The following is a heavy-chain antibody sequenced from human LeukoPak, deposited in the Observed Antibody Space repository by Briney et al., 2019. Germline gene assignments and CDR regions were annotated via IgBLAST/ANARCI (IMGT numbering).Heavy chain of an antibody. V-gene: IGHV3-23*01. D-gene: IGHD6-13*01. CDR1: GFTFSSYA. J-gene: IGHJ3*02. Sequence: PGGSLRLSCAASGFTFSSYAMTWVRQAPGKGLEWVSTISGSGGSTYYADSVKGRFTISRDNAKNSLYLQMNSLRAEDTAVYYCAGSWSPYDAFDIWGQGTMVSVSS. CDR2: ISGSGGST. CDR3: AGSWSPYDAFDI.